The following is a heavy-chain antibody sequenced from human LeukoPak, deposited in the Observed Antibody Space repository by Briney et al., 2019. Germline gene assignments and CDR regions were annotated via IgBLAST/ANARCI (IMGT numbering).Heavy chain of an antibody. CDR1: GYTFTGYY. CDR2: INPNSGGT. Sequence: ASVKVSCKASGYTFTGYYMHWVRQAPGQGLEWMGWINPNSGGTNYAQKFQGWVTMTRDTSISTAYMELSRLRSDDTAVYYCARGPGLRYFDLTFDYWGQGTLVTVSS. V-gene: IGHV1-2*04. CDR3: ARGPGLRYFDLTFDY. J-gene: IGHJ4*02. D-gene: IGHD3-9*01.